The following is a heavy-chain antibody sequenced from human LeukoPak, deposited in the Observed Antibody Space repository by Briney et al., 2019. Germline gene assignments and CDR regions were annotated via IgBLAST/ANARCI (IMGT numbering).Heavy chain of an antibody. Sequence: GGSLRLSCAASGFTFSNYWMSWVRQAPGKGLEWVADIKQDGSEKYYVDSVKGRFTISRDNAKNSLYLQMNSLRAEDTAVYYCASSGWSDFDYWGQGTLVTVSS. CDR2: IKQDGSEK. D-gene: IGHD6-19*01. CDR1: GFTFSNYW. J-gene: IGHJ4*02. CDR3: ASSGWSDFDY. V-gene: IGHV3-7*01.